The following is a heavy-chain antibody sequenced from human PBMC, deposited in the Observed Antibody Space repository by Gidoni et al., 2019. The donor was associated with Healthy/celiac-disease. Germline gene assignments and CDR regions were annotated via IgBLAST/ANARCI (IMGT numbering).Heavy chain of an antibody. CDR1: GFTFSSDW. Sequence: EVQLVESGGGLVQPGGSLRLSCAASGFTFSSDWRSWVRQAPGKGLEWVANIKQDGSEKYYVDSVKGRFTISRDNAKNSLYLQMNSLRAEDTAVYYCASQPITMVRGVIIYYFDYWGQGTLVTVSS. CDR2: IKQDGSEK. J-gene: IGHJ4*02. V-gene: IGHV3-7*03. CDR3: ASQPITMVRGVIIYYFDY. D-gene: IGHD3-10*01.